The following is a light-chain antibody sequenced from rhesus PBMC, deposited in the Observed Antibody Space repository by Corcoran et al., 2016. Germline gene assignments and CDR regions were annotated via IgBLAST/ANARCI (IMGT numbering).Light chain of an antibody. Sequence: DIVMTQTPLSLPVTPGEPASISCRSSQSLLHSDGYTYLDWYLQKPGQSPQFLIFLGSNRASGVPDRFSGSGSGTDFTLKISRVEAEDVGVYYCMQGTQLPYSFGQGTKVEIK. CDR2: LGS. J-gene: IGKJ2*01. CDR1: QSLLHSDGYTY. CDR3: MQGTQLPYS. V-gene: IGKV2-78*01.